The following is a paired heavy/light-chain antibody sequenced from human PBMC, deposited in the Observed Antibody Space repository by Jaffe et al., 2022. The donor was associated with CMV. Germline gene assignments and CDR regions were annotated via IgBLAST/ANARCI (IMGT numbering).Light chain of an antibody. J-gene: IGKJ2*01. CDR3: QQRTNWPL. CDR2: DAS. Sequence: EIVLTQSPATLSLSPGERATLSCRASQSVGSYLAWYQQKPGQAPRLLIYDASNRASGIPARFSGSGSGTDFTLTISSLEPEDFAVYYCQQRTNWPLFGQGTKLEIK. V-gene: IGKV3-11*01. CDR1: QSVGSY.
Heavy chain of an antibody. CDR3: ARDPGTMVRGVVIKDYYYYMDV. CDR2: IKQDGSEK. V-gene: IGHV3-7*03. J-gene: IGHJ6*03. Sequence: EVQLVESGGGLVQPGGSLRLSCAAYGFTFSSYWMTWVRQAPGKGLEWVANIKQDGSEKYYVDSVKGRFTISRDNTKTSLHLQMNSLSPEDTAVYYCARDPGTMVRGVVIKDYYYYMDVWGKGTTVTVSS. D-gene: IGHD3-10*01. CDR1: GFTFSSYW.